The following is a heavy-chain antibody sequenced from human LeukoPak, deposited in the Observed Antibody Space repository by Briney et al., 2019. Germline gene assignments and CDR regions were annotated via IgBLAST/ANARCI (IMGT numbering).Heavy chain of an antibody. V-gene: IGHV3-30*04. J-gene: IGHJ4*02. CDR1: GFPFSRYA. D-gene: IGHD6-13*01. CDR2: ISNDGSSR. CDR3: ARAPRMDSSAFYTDY. Sequence: PGGSLRLSCTASGFPFSRYAMHWVRHAPGKGLEGVAVISNDGSSRHNADSVKGRFTISRDNSKNALYLQMNSLRGDDTAVYYCARAPRMDSSAFYTDYWGQGTLVTVSS.